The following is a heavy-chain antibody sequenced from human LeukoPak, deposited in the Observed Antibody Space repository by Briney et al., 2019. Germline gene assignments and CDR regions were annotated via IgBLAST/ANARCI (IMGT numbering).Heavy chain of an antibody. V-gene: IGHV4-59*08. CDR2: IYYIGST. J-gene: IGHJ4*02. Sequence: PSETLSLTCTVSAGSISSYYWSWIRQPPGKGLEWIGFIYYIGSTNYNPSLKSRVTIALDTSGNQFSLKLSSVTAADTAVYYCARGTTYDSGTDYYFNYWGQGTLVTVSS. CDR3: ARGTTYDSGTDYYFNY. D-gene: IGHD3-22*01. CDR1: AGSISSYY.